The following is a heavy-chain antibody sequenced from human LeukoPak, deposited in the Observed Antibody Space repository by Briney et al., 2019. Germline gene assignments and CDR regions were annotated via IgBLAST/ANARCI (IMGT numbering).Heavy chain of an antibody. CDR2: ISGSGGST. Sequence: GGSLRLSCAASGFTFSTYTMSWVRQAPGKGLEWVSAISGSGGSTFYADSVKGRFTISRDNSKNTLYLQMNSLRAEDTAVYYCAKDTSMVRGVISYYFDYWGQGTLVTVSS. J-gene: IGHJ4*02. CDR3: AKDTSMVRGVISYYFDY. D-gene: IGHD3-10*01. V-gene: IGHV3-23*01. CDR1: GFTFSTYT.